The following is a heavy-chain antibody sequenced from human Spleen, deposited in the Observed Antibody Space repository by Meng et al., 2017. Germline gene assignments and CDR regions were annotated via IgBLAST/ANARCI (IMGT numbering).Heavy chain of an antibody. CDR1: GFTFSNAW. CDR2: ISYDGSNK. J-gene: IGHJ6*02. CDR3: ARLGKLDYYYYGMDV. D-gene: IGHD7-27*01. Sequence: GGSLRLSCAASGFTFSNAWMSWIRQAPGKGLEWVAVISYDGSNKYYADSVKGRFTISRDNSKNTLYLQMNSLRAEDTAVYYCARLGKLDYYYYGMDVWGQGTTVTVSS. V-gene: IGHV3-30*01.